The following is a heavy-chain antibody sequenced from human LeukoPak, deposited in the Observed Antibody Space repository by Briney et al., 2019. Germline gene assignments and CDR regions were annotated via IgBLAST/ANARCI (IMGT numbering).Heavy chain of an antibody. Sequence: PGGSLRLSCAASGFTVSSNYMSWVRQAPGKGLEWVSVIYSGVSTYYADSVKGRFTISRDNSKNTLYLQMNSLRAEDTAVYYWAREGGDGGIAVAGTGVYWGQGTLVTVSS. CDR1: GFTVSSNY. J-gene: IGHJ4*02. CDR2: IYSGVST. V-gene: IGHV3-66*01. D-gene: IGHD6-19*01. CDR3: AREGGDGGIAVAGTGVY.